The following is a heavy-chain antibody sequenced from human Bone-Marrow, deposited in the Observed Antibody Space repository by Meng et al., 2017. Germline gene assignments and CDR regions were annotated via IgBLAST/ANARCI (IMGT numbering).Heavy chain of an antibody. D-gene: IGHD6-19*01. CDR3: ASGSSGWNFDY. V-gene: IGHV1-2*02. Sequence: ASVKVSCKASGYTFPDYWLHWVRQAPGQGLEWMGWINPNSGGTNYAQKFQGRVTMTRDTSISTAYMELSRLRSDDTAVYYCASGSSGWNFDYWGQGTLVTVSS. CDR1: GYTFPDYW. CDR2: INPNSGGT. J-gene: IGHJ4*02.